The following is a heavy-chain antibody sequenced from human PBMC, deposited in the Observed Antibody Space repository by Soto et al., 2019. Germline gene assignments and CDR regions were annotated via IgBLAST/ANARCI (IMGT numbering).Heavy chain of an antibody. V-gene: IGHV3-7*01. CDR1: GFTFSSYW. Sequence: PGGSLRLSCAASGFTFSSYWMSWVRQAPGKGLEWVANIKQDGSEKYYVDSVKGRFTISRDKAKNSLYLQMNSLRAEDTAVYYCASSRGGSSWSLFHYYYYGMDVWGQGTTVTVSS. CDR3: ASSRGGSSWSLFHYYYYGMDV. D-gene: IGHD6-13*01. CDR2: IKQDGSEK. J-gene: IGHJ6*02.